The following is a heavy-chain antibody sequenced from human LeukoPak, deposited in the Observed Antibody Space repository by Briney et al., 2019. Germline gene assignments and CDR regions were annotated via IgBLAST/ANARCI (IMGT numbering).Heavy chain of an antibody. Sequence: PGGSLRLSCAASGFTFSSYAMHWVRQAPGKGLEWVAVISYDGSNKYYADSVKGRFTISRDNSKNTLYLQMNSLRAEDTAVYYCARVYSSGWYGYWGQGTLVTVSS. J-gene: IGHJ4*02. V-gene: IGHV3-30*04. D-gene: IGHD6-19*01. CDR3: ARVYSSGWYGY. CDR2: ISYDGSNK. CDR1: GFTFSSYA.